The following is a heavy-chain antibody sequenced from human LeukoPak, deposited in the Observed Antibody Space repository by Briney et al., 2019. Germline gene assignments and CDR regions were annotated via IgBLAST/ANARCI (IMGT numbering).Heavy chain of an antibody. V-gene: IGHV1-69*13. CDR1: GGTFSSYA. CDR3: AREGDGYNYFTLGY. Sequence: ASVKVSCKASGGTFSSYAISWVRQAPGQGLEWMGGIIPIFGTANYAQKFQGRVTITADESTSTAYMELSSLRSEDTAVYYCAREGDGYNYFTLGYWGQGTLVTVSS. J-gene: IGHJ4*02. D-gene: IGHD5-24*01. CDR2: IIPIFGTA.